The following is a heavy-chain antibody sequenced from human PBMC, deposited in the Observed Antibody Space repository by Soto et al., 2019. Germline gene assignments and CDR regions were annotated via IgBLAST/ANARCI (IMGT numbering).Heavy chain of an antibody. Sequence: QVQLVQSGAEVKKPGASVKVSCKASGYTFTSYDINWVRQATGQGLEWMGWMNPNSGNTGYAQKFQGRVTMTRNTSISTAYMELSSPRFEDTPVYYCASRGYSSSWYYYYYSGMDVWGQGTTVTVSS. V-gene: IGHV1-8*01. J-gene: IGHJ6*02. CDR3: ASRGYSSSWYYYYYSGMDV. D-gene: IGHD6-13*01. CDR2: MNPNSGNT. CDR1: GYTFTSYD.